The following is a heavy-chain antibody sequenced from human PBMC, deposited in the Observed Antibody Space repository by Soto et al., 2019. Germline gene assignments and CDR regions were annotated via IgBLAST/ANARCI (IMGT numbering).Heavy chain of an antibody. V-gene: IGHV1-69*13. D-gene: IGHD5-18*01. Sequence: SVKVSCKASGGTFSSYAISWVRQAPGRGLEWMGGIIPIFGTANYAQKFQGRVTITADESTSTAYMELSSLRSGDTAVYYCATPTSLGYSYDYYYCYGMDVWGQGTTVTVSS. CDR1: GGTFSSYA. CDR3: ATPTSLGYSYDYYYCYGMDV. J-gene: IGHJ6*02. CDR2: IIPIFGTA.